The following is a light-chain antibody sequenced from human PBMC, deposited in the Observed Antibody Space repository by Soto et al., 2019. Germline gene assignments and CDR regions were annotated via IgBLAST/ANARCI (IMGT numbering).Light chain of an antibody. Sequence: QSVLTQPPSASGTPGQRVTISCSGSSSNIGSNSVNWYQQVPGTAPKLVIHSNNQRPSGVPGRFSGSKSGTSASLAIGGLLSEDESDYYCAAWDDSLNGYVFGTGTKGTVL. J-gene: IGLJ1*01. V-gene: IGLV1-44*01. CDR2: SNN. CDR3: AAWDDSLNGYV. CDR1: SSNIGSNS.